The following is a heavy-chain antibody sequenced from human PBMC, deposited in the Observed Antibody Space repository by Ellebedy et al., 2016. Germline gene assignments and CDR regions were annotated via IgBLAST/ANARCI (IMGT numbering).Heavy chain of an antibody. CDR2: IYYSGST. Sequence: GSLRLXCTVSGGSISSYYWSWIRQPPGKGLEWIGYIYYSGSTNYNPSLKSRVTISVDTSKNQFSLKLSSVTAADTAVYYCARGSAVTTSRAMDMTGYWYFDLWGRGTLVTVSS. J-gene: IGHJ2*01. CDR1: GGSISSYY. D-gene: IGHD4-11*01. V-gene: IGHV4-59*12. CDR3: ARGSAVTTSRAMDMTGYWYFDL.